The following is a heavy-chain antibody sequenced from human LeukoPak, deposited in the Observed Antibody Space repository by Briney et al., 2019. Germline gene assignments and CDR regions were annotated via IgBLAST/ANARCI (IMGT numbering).Heavy chain of an antibody. J-gene: IGHJ6*03. Sequence: ASVKVSCKASGYTFNSYYMHWVRQAPGEGLEWMGIINPSGGSTSYAQKFQGRVTMTRDMSTSTVHMELSSLRSEDTAVYYCARVAAEVVGVPGAIGFGWLRRDYYYMDVWGKGTPVTVSS. D-gene: IGHD2-2*02. CDR3: ARVAAEVVGVPGAIGFGWLRRDYYYMDV. CDR2: INPSGGST. V-gene: IGHV1-46*02. CDR1: GYTFNSYY.